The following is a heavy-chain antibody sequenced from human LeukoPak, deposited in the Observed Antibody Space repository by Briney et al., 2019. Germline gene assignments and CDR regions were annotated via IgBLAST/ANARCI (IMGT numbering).Heavy chain of an antibody. CDR1: GFTFSSYG. V-gene: IGHV3-30*18. CDR2: ISYDGSNK. D-gene: IGHD1-26*01. CDR3: SKDGTPKFDY. Sequence: PGGSLRLSCAASGFTFSSYGMHWVRQAPGKGLEWVAVISYDGSNKYYADSVLGRFTISRDNSKNTLYLRMDNLRAEDTAVYYCSKDGTPKFDYWGQGTLVTVSS. J-gene: IGHJ4*02.